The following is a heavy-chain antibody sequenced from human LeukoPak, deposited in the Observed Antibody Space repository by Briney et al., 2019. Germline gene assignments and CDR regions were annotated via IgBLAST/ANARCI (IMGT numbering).Heavy chain of an antibody. D-gene: IGHD3-3*01. J-gene: IGHJ4*02. CDR2: ISSSSSTM. V-gene: IGHV3-48*01. CDR1: GFTFSSYS. CDR3: ARGGDFWSGSCYDY. Sequence: PGGSLRLSCAASGFTFSSYSMNWVRQAPGKGLEWVSYISSSSSTMYYADSVKGRFTISRDNAKNSPYLQMNSLRAEDTAVYYCARGGDFWSGSCYDYWGQGTLVTVSS.